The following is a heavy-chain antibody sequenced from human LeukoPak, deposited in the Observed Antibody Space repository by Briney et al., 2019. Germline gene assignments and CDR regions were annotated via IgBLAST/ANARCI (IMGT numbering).Heavy chain of an antibody. Sequence: PGGSLRLSCSASGFTFSSYAMHWVRQAPGKGLEYVSAISSNGGSTYYADSVKGRFTISRDNSKNTLYLQMSSLRAEDTAAYYCVKESVTMVRGDPGDYWGQGTLVTVSS. D-gene: IGHD3-10*01. CDR1: GFTFSSYA. J-gene: IGHJ4*02. CDR2: ISSNGGST. CDR3: VKESVTMVRGDPGDY. V-gene: IGHV3-64D*06.